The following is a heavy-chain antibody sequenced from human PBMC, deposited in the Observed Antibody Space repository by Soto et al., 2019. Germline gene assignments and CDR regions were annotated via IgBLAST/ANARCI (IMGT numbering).Heavy chain of an antibody. J-gene: IGHJ4*02. CDR3: ASHLVMAGTRGFDH. Sequence: QVQLQESGPGLVKPSGTLSLTCAVSSGSVFSSNWWSWVRLPPGKGLEWIGETRNSGGANYNPSLKGRVTITVERSGNHIFLELSSVTAADTAVYYCASHLVMAGTRGFDHWGLGTLVTVSS. CDR1: SGSVFSSNW. D-gene: IGHD6-19*01. V-gene: IGHV4-4*02. CDR2: TRNSGGA.